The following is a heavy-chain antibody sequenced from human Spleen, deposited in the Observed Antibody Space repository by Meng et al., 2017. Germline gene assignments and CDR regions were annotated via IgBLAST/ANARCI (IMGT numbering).Heavy chain of an antibody. CDR3: ARGPTTMAHDFDY. Sequence: QVQLQQWGAGVLKPSATLSLTCVVSGWSFSDYYWSWIRQPPGKGLEWIGEINHSGSTNYNQSLESRATISVDTSQNNLSLKLSSVTAADSAVYYCARGPTTMAHDFDYWGQGTLVTVSS. CDR1: GWSFSDYY. D-gene: IGHD4-11*01. J-gene: IGHJ4*02. V-gene: IGHV4-34*01. CDR2: INHSGST.